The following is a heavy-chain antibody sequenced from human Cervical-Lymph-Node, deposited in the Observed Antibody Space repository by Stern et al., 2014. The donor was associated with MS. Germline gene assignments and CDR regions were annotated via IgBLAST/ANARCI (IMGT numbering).Heavy chain of an antibody. Sequence: VQLVQSGPGLVKPSQTLSLTCAISGDKVSSNTAAWDWHRQSPSIGLEWVGRPYFRSKWYDEYAVCMKGRITINSDTSRNHFSLQLTSSTPEDTAVYYCSRARGVSTSLELDFWGQGTLVTVSS. CDR3: SRARGVSTSLELDF. J-gene: IGHJ4*02. CDR1: GDKVSSNTAA. V-gene: IGHV6-1*02. D-gene: IGHD2-2*01. CDR2: PYFRSKWYD.